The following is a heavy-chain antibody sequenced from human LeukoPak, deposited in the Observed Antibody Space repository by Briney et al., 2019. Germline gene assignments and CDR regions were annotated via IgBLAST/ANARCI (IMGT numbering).Heavy chain of an antibody. CDR2: MNLDGSEK. CDR3: ARDDGFSCYSY. Sequence: GGSLRLSCAASGFTFSSYWMTWVRQAPGKGLEWVANMNLDGSEKYYVDSVKGRFIISRDNAKNSLFLQMNSLIAEDTAVYYCARDDGFSCYSYWGRGTLVTVSS. CDR1: GFTFSSYW. D-gene: IGHD3/OR15-3a*01. V-gene: IGHV3-7*01. J-gene: IGHJ4*02.